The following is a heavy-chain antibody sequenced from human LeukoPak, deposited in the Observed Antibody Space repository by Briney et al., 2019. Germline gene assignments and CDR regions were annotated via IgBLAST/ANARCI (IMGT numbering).Heavy chain of an antibody. J-gene: IGHJ6*03. CDR2: IYHSGST. Sequence: PSETLSLTCTVSGYSISSGYYWGWIRQPPGKGLEWIGSIYHSGSTYYNPSLKSRVTISVDTSKNQFSLKLSSVTAADTAVYYCARVHQFGEFPDGYMDVWGKGTTVTVSS. CDR3: ARVHQFGEFPDGYMDV. V-gene: IGHV4-38-2*02. CDR1: GYSISSGYY. D-gene: IGHD3-10*01.